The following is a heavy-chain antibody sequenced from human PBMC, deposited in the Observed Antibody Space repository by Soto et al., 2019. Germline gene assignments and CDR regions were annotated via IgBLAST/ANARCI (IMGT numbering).Heavy chain of an antibody. D-gene: IGHD2-21*01. CDR2: ISGSGGST. J-gene: IGHJ3*02. V-gene: IGHV3-23*01. CDR3: AKSLAYCGRECSIRAFDI. Sequence: LRLSCAASGFTFSSYAMSWVRQAPGKGLEWVSAISGSGGSTYYADSVKGRFTISRDNSKNTLYLQMNSLRAEDTAVYYCAKSLAYCGRECSIRAFDIWGQGTMVTVSS. CDR1: GFTFSSYA.